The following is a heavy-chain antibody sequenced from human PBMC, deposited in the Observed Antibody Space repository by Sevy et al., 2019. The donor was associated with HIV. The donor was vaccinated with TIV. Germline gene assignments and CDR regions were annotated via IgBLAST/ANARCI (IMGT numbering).Heavy chain of an antibody. J-gene: IGHJ6*02. CDR3: AKGVRLGGPIYYGMDV. D-gene: IGHD3-10*02. V-gene: IGHV3-23*01. Sequence: EGSLRLSCVASGFTFSNNAMTWVHQTPGKALEWVSGIGHNGDNTHHAGSVKGRFSISRDNSKNTLDLQMNSLRAEDTAVYYCAKGVRLGGPIYYGMDVWGQGTTVTVSS. CDR1: GFTFSNNA. CDR2: IGHNGDNT.